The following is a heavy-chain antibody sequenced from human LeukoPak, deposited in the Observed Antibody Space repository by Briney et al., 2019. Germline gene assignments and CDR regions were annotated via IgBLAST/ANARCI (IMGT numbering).Heavy chain of an antibody. Sequence: GGSLRLSCAASGFTVSSNYMSWVRQAPGKGLEWVSVIYSGGSTYYADSVKGRFTISRDNSKNTLYLQMNSLRAEDTAVYYCAKGGYDYVWGSYRTPEFDYWGQGTLVTVSS. D-gene: IGHD3-16*02. CDR1: GFTVSSNY. CDR2: IYSGGST. CDR3: AKGGYDYVWGSYRTPEFDY. V-gene: IGHV3-66*01. J-gene: IGHJ4*02.